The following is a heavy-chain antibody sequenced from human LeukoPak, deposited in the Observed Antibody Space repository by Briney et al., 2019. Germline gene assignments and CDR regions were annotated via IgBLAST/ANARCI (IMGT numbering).Heavy chain of an antibody. Sequence: GGSLRLSCAASGFTFSSYAMHWVRQAPGKGLEWVAVISYDGSNKYYADSVKGRFTISRDNSKNTLYLQMNSLRAEGTAVYYCARGSTVTTSTFDIWGQGTMVTVPS. CDR1: GFTFSSYA. V-gene: IGHV3-30*04. CDR2: ISYDGSNK. D-gene: IGHD4-17*01. CDR3: ARGSTVTTSTFDI. J-gene: IGHJ3*02.